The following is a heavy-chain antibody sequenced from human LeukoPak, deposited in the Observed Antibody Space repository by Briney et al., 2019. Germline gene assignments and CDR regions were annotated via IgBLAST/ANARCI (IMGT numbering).Heavy chain of an antibody. Sequence: PSETLSLTCTVSGGSISSYYWSWIRQPPGKGLEWIGYIYYSGSTNYNPSLKSRVTISVDTSKNQFSLKLSSVTAADTAVYYCARQLGFWSGYYQKLTTNWFDPWGQGTLVTVSS. CDR3: ARQLGFWSGYYQKLTTNWFDP. D-gene: IGHD3-3*01. V-gene: IGHV4-59*08. J-gene: IGHJ5*02. CDR2: IYYSGST. CDR1: GGSISSYY.